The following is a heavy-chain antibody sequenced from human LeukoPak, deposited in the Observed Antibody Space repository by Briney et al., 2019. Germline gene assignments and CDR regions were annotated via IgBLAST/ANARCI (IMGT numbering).Heavy chain of an antibody. J-gene: IGHJ5*02. CDR2: INSDGSST. CDR3: ARVGLYSSGWYSDDWFDP. Sequence: GWSLRLSCAASGFTFSSYWMHWVRQPPGKGLVWVSRINSDGSSTSYADSVKGRFTISRDNAKNTLYLQMNSLRAEDTAVYYCARVGLYSSGWYSDDWFDPWGQGTLVTVSS. D-gene: IGHD6-19*01. CDR1: GFTFSSYW. V-gene: IGHV3-74*01.